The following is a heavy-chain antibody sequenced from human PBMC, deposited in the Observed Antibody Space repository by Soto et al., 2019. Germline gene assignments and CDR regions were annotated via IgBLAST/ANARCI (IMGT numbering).Heavy chain of an antibody. V-gene: IGHV4-4*07. CDR1: GGSINTFY. J-gene: IGHJ4*02. CDR2: IFSSGST. Sequence: TLSLTCTVSGGSINTFYWSWVRQPVGKGLEWIGRIFSSGSTSFNPSLESRVAMSVDTSKNHFSLNLSSVTAADMAVYYCAREGSYSAYNFAHGIQLWSFDFWGQGALVTVSS. CDR3: AREGSYSAYNFAHGIQLWSFDF. D-gene: IGHD5-12*01.